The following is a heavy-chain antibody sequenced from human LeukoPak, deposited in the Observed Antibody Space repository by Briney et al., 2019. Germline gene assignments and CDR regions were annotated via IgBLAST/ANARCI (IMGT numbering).Heavy chain of an antibody. CDR3: AKDSSLGPFIDY. J-gene: IGHJ4*02. Sequence: GGSLRLSCVASVFTFRSYVMGWVRQAPGKGLDWVSGISVTGGTTYYADSVKGRFTISRDNSKNTLYLQINSLRAEDTAVYYCAKDSSLGPFIDYWGQGTLVTVSS. D-gene: IGHD7-27*01. CDR2: ISVTGGTT. CDR1: VFTFRSYV. V-gene: IGHV3-23*01.